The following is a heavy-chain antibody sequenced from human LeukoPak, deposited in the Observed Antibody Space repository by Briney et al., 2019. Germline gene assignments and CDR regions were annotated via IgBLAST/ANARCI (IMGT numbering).Heavy chain of an antibody. J-gene: IGHJ4*02. V-gene: IGHV1-18*01. CDR2: VSGYNGVT. Sequence: GASVTVSCTASGYSFASYYISWVRQAPGQGLEWMGWVSGYNGVTNYAQRFQDRITMTVDKSTTTVYMELSSLRSDDTAVYYCARTHDFWAARKGDYFDPWGQGTLVTVSS. CDR1: GYSFASYY. CDR3: ARTHDFWAARKGDYFDP. D-gene: IGHD3-3*01.